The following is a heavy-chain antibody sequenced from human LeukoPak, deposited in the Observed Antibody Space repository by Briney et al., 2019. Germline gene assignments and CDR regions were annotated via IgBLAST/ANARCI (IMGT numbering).Heavy chain of an antibody. CDR1: GGSITSYY. J-gene: IGHJ4*02. V-gene: IGHV4-59*01. D-gene: IGHD6-19*01. CDR2: IYYSGST. CDR3: ARGYSSGWFPVDY. Sequence: PSETLSLTCTVSGGSITSYYWSWIRQPPGKGLEWIEYIYYSGSTNYNPSLKSRVTISVDTSKNQFSLKLSSVTAADTAVYYCARGYSSGWFPVDYWGQGTLVTVSS.